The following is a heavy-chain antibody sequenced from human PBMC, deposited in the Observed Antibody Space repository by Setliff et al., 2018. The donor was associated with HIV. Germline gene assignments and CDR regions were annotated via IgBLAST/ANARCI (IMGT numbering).Heavy chain of an antibody. CDR2: IKQDGSEK. J-gene: IGHJ3*02. CDR3: ARGPGGGDAFDI. V-gene: IGHV3-7*01. CDR1: GFTFSSYW. Sequence: SLRLSCAASGFTFSSYWMSWVRQAPGKGLEWVANIKQDGSEKYYVDSVKGRFTISRDDAKNSLFLQMNSLRAEETAVYYCARGPGGGDAFDIWGQGTMVTVS. D-gene: IGHD3-10*01.